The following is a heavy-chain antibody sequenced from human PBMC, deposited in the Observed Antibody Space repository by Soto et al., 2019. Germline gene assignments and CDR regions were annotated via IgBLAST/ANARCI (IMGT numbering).Heavy chain of an antibody. CDR3: ASVSLFEHSGYEGGNLFDP. CDR2: ISAFNGNT. D-gene: IGHD5-12*01. V-gene: IGHV1-18*01. Sequence: ASVKVSCKASGYSFTNYGVTWVRQAPEQGLEWMGWISAFNGNTHYAQNLQGRVTMTTDASTSTAYMELSSLRSEDTAVYYCASVSLFEHSGYEGGNLFDPWGKGTLVTVSS. J-gene: IGHJ5*02. CDR1: GYSFTNYG.